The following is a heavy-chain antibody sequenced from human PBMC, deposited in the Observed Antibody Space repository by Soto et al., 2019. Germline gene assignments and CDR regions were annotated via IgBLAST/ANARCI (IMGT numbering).Heavy chain of an antibody. CDR3: ARDLLEGYGHARQPDY. V-gene: IGHV3-21*06. D-gene: IGHD5-18*01. CDR2: ITSSSTYI. Sequence: PGGSLRLSCVASGFTFSAYSMSWVRQAPGQGLEWVSSITSSSTYIYYTRSVEGRFTISRDGAKNSLHLQMNSLRAEDTAVYYCARDLLEGYGHARQPDYWGQGTLVTVSS. CDR1: GFTFSAYS. J-gene: IGHJ4*02.